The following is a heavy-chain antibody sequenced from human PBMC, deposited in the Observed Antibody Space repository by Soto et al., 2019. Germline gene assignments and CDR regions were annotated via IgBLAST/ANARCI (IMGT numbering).Heavy chain of an antibody. CDR2: IYYSGST. V-gene: IGHV4-59*01. D-gene: IGHD3-22*01. Sequence: EILSVTCTHSGGCISSYYCSWIRQPPGKGLEWIGYIYYSGSTNYNPSLKSRVTISVDTSKNQFSLKLRSVTDADTAVYYCAREYYYDSSGYYPPWFGPWGQGTLVTFSS. CDR3: AREYYYDSSGYYPPWFGP. CDR1: GGCISSYY. J-gene: IGHJ5*02.